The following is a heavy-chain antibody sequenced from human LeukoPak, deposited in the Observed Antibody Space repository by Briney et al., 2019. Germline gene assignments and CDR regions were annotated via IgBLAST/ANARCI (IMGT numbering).Heavy chain of an antibody. CDR1: VFTLTNFD. CDR2: VRRGGGGPP. D-gene: IGHD3-9*01. J-gene: IGHJ5*02. Sequence: GGSQTLSCAVSVFTLTNFDIRCVRDSRGGGVEWVPHVRRGGGGPPYYADSVKGRFTVSRNISTNTVYLQINSLRTEETAIYFCAKDAEGRHIGAIAWYFGSWGQGTLVTVSS. CDR3: AKDAEGRHIGAIAWYFGS. V-gene: IGHV3-23*01.